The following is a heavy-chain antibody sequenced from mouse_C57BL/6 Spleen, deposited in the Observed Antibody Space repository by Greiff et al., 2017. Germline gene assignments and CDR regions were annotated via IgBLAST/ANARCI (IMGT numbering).Heavy chain of an antibody. CDR2: ISSGGDYI. Sequence: EVMLVESGEGLLKPGGSLKLSCAASGFTFSSYAMSWVRQTPEKRLEWVAYISSGGDYIYYADTVKGRFTISRDNARNTLYLQMSSLKSEDTAMYYCTREDYSNLVPYWGQGTLVTVSA. D-gene: IGHD2-5*01. CDR3: TREDYSNLVPY. CDR1: GFTFSSYA. J-gene: IGHJ3*01. V-gene: IGHV5-9-1*02.